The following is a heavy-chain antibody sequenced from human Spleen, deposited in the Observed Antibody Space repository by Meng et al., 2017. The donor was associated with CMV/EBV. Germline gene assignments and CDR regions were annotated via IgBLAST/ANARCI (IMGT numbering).Heavy chain of an antibody. Sequence: GGSLRLSCAASGFTFSSYAVSWVRQAPGKGLEWVSVIYSDGSRTYYADSVKGRFTISRDNSKNTLYLQMNSLRAEDTAVYYCAKDMEVAVMTWYCDLWGRGTLVTVSS. V-gene: IGHV3-23*03. CDR2: IYSDGSRT. D-gene: IGHD6-19*01. J-gene: IGHJ2*01. CDR3: AKDMEVAVMTWYCDL. CDR1: GFTFSSYA.